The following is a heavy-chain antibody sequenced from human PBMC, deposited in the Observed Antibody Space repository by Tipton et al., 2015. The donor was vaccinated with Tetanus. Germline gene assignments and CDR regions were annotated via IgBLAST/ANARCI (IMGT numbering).Heavy chain of an antibody. CDR3: ARDQREGFLEWLLSSFDY. CDR2: INHSGST. J-gene: IGHJ4*02. D-gene: IGHD3-3*01. CDR1: GGSFSGYY. Sequence: GLVKPSETLSLTCAVYGGSFSGYYWSWIRQPPGKGLEWIGEINHSGSTNYNPSLKSRVTISVDTSKNQFSLKLSSVTAADTAVYYCARDQREGFLEWLLSSFDYWGQGTLVTVSS. V-gene: IGHV4-34*01.